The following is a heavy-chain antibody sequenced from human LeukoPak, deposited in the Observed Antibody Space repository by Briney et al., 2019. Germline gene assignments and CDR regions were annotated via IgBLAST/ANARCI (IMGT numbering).Heavy chain of an antibody. CDR2: ISPSGNSK. D-gene: IGHD3-10*01. CDR3: VRDFLGESGAGGY. J-gene: IGHJ4*02. CDR1: TLTFRSYT. Sequence: GGAPRLSRGPPTLTFRSYTKKWGRHGPGEGVEGVSSISPSGNSKYHADSVKGRFTISRDNAENSLYMQMNSLRAEDTGVYYCVRDFLGESGAGGYWGQGTLVTVSS. V-gene: IGHV3-21*01.